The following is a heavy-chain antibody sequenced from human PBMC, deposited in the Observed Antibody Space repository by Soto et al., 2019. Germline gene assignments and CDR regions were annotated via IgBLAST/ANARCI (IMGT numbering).Heavy chain of an antibody. V-gene: IGHV4-39*01. CDR3: ARHLSPRRDIPDY. J-gene: IGHJ4*02. Sequence: PSETLSLTCTVSGGSISSSSYYWGWIRQPPGKGLEWIGSIYYSGSTYYNLSLKSRVTISVDTSKNQFSLKLSSVTAADTAVYYCARHLSPRRDIPDYWGQGTLVTVSS. CDR2: IYYSGST. D-gene: IGHD2-15*01. CDR1: GGSISSSSYY.